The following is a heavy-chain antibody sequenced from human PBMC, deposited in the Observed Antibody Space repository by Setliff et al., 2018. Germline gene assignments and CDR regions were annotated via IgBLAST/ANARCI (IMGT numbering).Heavy chain of an antibody. CDR2: IWYDGNNK. CDR3: VRGEMFSTSPRAD. D-gene: IGHD2-2*01. V-gene: IGHV3-33*01. J-gene: IGHJ4*02. Sequence: TGGSLRLSCAASGFTFKNYGMHWVRQAPGKGLEWVAVIWYDGNNKDHADSVKGRFTISRDNSKNTLYLQMDSLRAEDTAVYYCVRGEMFSTSPRADWGQGIQVTVSS. CDR1: GFTFKNYG.